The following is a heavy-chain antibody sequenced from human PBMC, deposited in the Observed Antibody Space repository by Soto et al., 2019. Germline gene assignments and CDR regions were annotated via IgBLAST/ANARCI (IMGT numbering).Heavy chain of an antibody. J-gene: IGHJ4*02. CDR1: GYSFTNYY. CDR3: AREGRGKKAGYNGLVSLGY. V-gene: IGHV1-69*06. Sequence: GASVKVSCKASGYSFTNYYMHWVRQAPGQGLEWLGRIIPIFNSTKYAQNFQGRVTITADKSTSTASLELSSLRSDDTAVYFCAREGRGKKAGYNGLVSLGYWGQGTLVTVSS. CDR2: IIPIFNST. D-gene: IGHD2-2*02.